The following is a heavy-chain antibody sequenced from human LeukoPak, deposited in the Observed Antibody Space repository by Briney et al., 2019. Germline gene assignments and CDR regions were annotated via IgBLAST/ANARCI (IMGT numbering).Heavy chain of an antibody. CDR2: ISSNGANT. CDR3: ARTTMTTNFKDAFDI. CDR1: GFTFSIYA. J-gene: IGHJ3*02. Sequence: GGSLTLSCSASGFTFSIYATQWVPQAPGKGLEYVSSISSNGANTYYAGSVQCRFTGYRDNSKNPLYLQMNSLRDEETAMYYCARTTMTTNFKDAFDIWGKGTVVTVAS. D-gene: IGHD4-17*01. V-gene: IGHV3-64*04.